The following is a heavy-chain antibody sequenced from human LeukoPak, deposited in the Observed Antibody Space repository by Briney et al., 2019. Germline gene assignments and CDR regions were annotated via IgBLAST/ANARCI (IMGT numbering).Heavy chain of an antibody. Sequence: SETLSLTCTVSGYSISSGYYWGWIRQPPGKGLEWIGSIYHSGSTYYNPSPKSRVTISVDTSKNQFSLKLSSVTAADTAVYYCASIAAAGTDTNGGYYYYMDVWGKGTTVTVSS. V-gene: IGHV4-38-2*02. D-gene: IGHD6-13*01. CDR1: GYSISSGYY. CDR2: IYHSGST. CDR3: ASIAAAGTDTNGGYYYYMDV. J-gene: IGHJ6*03.